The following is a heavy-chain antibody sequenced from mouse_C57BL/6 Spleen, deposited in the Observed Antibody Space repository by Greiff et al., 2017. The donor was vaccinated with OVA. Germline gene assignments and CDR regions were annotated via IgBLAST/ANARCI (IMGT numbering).Heavy chain of an antibody. CDR2: IDPEHGDT. D-gene: IGHD1-1*01. J-gene: IGHJ4*01. Sequence: VQLKHSGAELVRPGASVKLSCTASGFNIKDDYMHWVKQRPEQDLEWIGGIDPEHGDTEYASKFQGKATITADTSSNTAYLQLSSRTSEDTAVYYCSASSHYAMDFWGRGTSVTVSS. V-gene: IGHV14-4*01. CDR1: GFNIKDDY. CDR3: SASSHYAMDF.